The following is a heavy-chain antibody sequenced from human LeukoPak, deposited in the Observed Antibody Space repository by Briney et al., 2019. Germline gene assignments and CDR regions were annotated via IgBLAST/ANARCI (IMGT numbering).Heavy chain of an antibody. CDR3: AKDSLIVVVVLFDY. CDR1: GFTFSSYA. J-gene: IGHJ4*02. V-gene: IGHV3-23*01. CDR2: ISGSGGST. D-gene: IGHD3-22*01. Sequence: GGSLRLSCAASGFTFSSYAMSWVRQAPGKGLEWVSAISGSGGSTYYADSVKGRFTISRDNSKNTLYLQMNSLRAEDTAVYYRAKDSLIVVVVLFDYWGQGTLVTVSS.